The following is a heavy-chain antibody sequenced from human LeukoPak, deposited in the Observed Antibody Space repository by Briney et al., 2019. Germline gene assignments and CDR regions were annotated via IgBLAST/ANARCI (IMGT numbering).Heavy chain of an antibody. CDR2: ISGNNDNP. V-gene: IGHV1-18*01. D-gene: IGHD2-2*01. J-gene: IGHJ4*02. CDR1: GYTFSNFG. Sequence: ASVKVSCKASGYTFSNFGINWVRQAPGQGLEWMGWISGNNDNPNCGQKFQGRFTVTTDSSTNTAYMELRDLRFDDTAVYYCARDGTSTDDYWGQGTLVTVSS. CDR3: ARDGTSTDDY.